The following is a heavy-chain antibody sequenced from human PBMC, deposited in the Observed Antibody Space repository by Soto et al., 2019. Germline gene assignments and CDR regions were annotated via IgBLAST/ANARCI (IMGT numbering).Heavy chain of an antibody. CDR1: GFTFSSYS. D-gene: IGHD6-6*01. V-gene: IGHV3-21*01. CDR2: ISSSSSYI. Sequence: GGSLRLSCAASGFTFSSYSMNWVRQAPGKGLEWVSSISSSSSYIYYADSVKGRFTISRDNAKNSLYLQMNSLRAEDTAVYYCARDQAARNYYYYMDVWGKGTTVTVSS. CDR3: ARDQAARNYYYYMDV. J-gene: IGHJ6*03.